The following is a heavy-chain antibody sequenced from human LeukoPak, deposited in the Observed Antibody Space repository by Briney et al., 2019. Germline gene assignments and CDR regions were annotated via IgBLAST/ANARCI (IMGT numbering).Heavy chain of an antibody. V-gene: IGHV4-39*07. J-gene: IGHJ3*02. CDR1: GGSISSSSYY. D-gene: IGHD3-22*01. CDR2: IYYSGST. CDR3: ARDLYDSSAFDI. Sequence: SETLSLTCTVSGGSISSSSYYWGWIRQPPGKGLEWIGSIYYSGSTNYNPSLKSRVTISVDTSKNQFSLKLSSVTAADTAVYYCARDLYDSSAFDIWGQGTMVTVSS.